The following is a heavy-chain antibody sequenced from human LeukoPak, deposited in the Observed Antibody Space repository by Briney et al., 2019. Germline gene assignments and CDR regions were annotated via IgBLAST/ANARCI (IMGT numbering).Heavy chain of an antibody. CDR3: ARLGITGATLYYFDY. Sequence: GESLKISCKGSGYTFTTYWIAWVRQMPGKGLEWMGIIYPGGSDTRYSPSFQGQVTISADKSISTTYLQWSSLKASDTAMFYCARLGITGATLYYFDYWGQGTLVTVSS. V-gene: IGHV5-51*01. CDR1: GYTFTTYW. CDR2: IYPGGSDT. D-gene: IGHD1-20*01. J-gene: IGHJ4*02.